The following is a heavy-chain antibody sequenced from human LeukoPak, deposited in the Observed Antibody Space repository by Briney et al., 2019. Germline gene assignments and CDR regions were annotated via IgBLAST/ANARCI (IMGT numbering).Heavy chain of an antibody. D-gene: IGHD3-22*01. CDR1: GFTFSGYA. V-gene: IGHV3-23*01. CDR3: ARDSSGYAEFDY. CDR2: ISGSGGGT. J-gene: IGHJ4*02. Sequence: GGSLRLSCAASGFTFSGYAISWVRQAPGKGLEWVSAISGSGGGTYYADSVKGRFTISRDNFKNRLYLQMKSLRGEDTAVYYCARDSSGYAEFDYWGQGTLVTVS.